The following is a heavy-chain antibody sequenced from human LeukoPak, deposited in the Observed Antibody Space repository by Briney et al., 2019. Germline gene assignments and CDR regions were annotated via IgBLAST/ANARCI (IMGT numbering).Heavy chain of an antibody. D-gene: IGHD1-14*01. CDR3: AAETKEGTGGFDY. CDR2: ISSSGSTI. J-gene: IGHJ4*02. V-gene: IGHV3-48*04. Sequence: GGSLRLSCAASGFTFSSYGMSWVRQAPGKGLEWVSYISSSGSTIYYADSVKGRFTISRDNAKNSLYLQMNSLRAEDTAVYYCAAETKEGTGGFDYWGQGTLVTVSS. CDR1: GFTFSSYG.